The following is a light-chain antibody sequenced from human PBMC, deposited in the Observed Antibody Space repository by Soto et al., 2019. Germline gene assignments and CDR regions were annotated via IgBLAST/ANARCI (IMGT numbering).Light chain of an antibody. Sequence: EIVLTQSPGTLSLSPGERATLSCRASQRVSSSLLAWFQQKPGQAPRLLIYGASNRATGVPQRFSGGGSGTDFTLTISRLEPEDFAVYYCQQDGSAPRTFGQGTKVEIK. J-gene: IGKJ1*01. CDR2: GAS. V-gene: IGKV3-20*01. CDR1: QRVSSSL. CDR3: QQDGSAPRT.